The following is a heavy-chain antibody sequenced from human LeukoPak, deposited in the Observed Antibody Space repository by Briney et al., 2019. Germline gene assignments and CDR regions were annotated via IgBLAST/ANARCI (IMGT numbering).Heavy chain of an antibody. CDR2: IFAGGSA. Sequence: GGSLRLSCAASGFIVSNDYMTWVRQAPGKGLEWVSFIFAGGSAYYADSVKGRFTVSRDRSKNTLSLQMNNLRAEDTAVYYCAKANSYDSYYFDYWGQGALVIVSS. J-gene: IGHJ4*02. CDR3: AKANSYDSYYFDY. CDR1: GFIVSNDY. V-gene: IGHV3-53*01. D-gene: IGHD3-16*01.